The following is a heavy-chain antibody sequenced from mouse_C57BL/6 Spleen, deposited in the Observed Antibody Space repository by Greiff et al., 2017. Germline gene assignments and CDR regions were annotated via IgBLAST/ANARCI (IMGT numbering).Heavy chain of an antibody. V-gene: IGHV1-50*01. Sequence: QVQLKQPGAELVKPGASVKLSCKASGYTFTSYWMQWVKQRPGQGLEWIGEIDPSDSYTNYNQKFKGKATLTVDTSSSTAYMQLSSLTSEDSAVYYCERRPLAMDYWGQGTSVTVSS. J-gene: IGHJ4*01. CDR3: ERRPLAMDY. CDR2: IDPSDSYT. CDR1: GYTFTSYW.